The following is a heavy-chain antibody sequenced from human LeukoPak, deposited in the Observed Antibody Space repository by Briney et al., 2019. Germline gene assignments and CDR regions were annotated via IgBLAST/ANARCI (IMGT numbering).Heavy chain of an antibody. V-gene: IGHV3-21*01. Sequence: SGGSLRLSCAASGFTFSSYSMNWVRQAPGKGLEWVSSISSSSSYIYYADSVKGRFTISRDNAKNSLYLQMNSLRAEDTAVYYCASLLPGYCSGGSCHDYWGQGTLVTVSS. CDR2: ISSSSSYI. J-gene: IGHJ4*02. CDR3: ASLLPGYCSGGSCHDY. D-gene: IGHD2-15*01. CDR1: GFTFSSYS.